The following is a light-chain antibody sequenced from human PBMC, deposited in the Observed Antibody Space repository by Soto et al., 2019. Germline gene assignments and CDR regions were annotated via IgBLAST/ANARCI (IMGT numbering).Light chain of an antibody. V-gene: IGKV3-20*01. J-gene: IGKJ4*01. CDR1: QSVGKNY. Sequence: ENVLTQSPGTLSLSPGERAILSCRASQSVGKNYLGWFQQKPGQAPRLLIYDASNRATGIPDRFSGSGSGTDFTLTISRLEPEDCAMYYCQQYAGSPLTFGGGTKVEIK. CDR3: QQYAGSPLT. CDR2: DAS.